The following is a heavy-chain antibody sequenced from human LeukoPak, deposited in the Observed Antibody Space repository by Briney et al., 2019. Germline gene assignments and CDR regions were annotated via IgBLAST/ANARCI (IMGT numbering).Heavy chain of an antibody. CDR3: ARFPRGGPYNSGWFFDY. Sequence: SETLSLTCTVSGGSISGYYWSWIRQPAGKGLEWIGRIYTSGGTNYNPSLKSRVTISIDTSKNQFSLKLSYVTAADTAVYYCARFPRGGPYNSGWFFDYWGQGTLVTVSS. D-gene: IGHD6-19*01. CDR1: GGSISGYY. CDR2: IYTSGGT. V-gene: IGHV4-4*07. J-gene: IGHJ4*02.